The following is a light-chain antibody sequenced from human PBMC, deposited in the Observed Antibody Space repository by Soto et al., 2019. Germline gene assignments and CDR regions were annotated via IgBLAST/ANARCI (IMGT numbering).Light chain of an antibody. CDR3: QQYNSWPPIT. J-gene: IGKJ5*01. V-gene: IGKV3-15*01. Sequence: EVVMTQSPATLSVSPGERATLSCRASESVSRNLAWYQQKPGQAPRLLIYDASTRATGIPDRSSGGGSGTEFTLPIRSLQSEDFVVDYCQQYNSWPPITFVQGTRLEIK. CDR1: ESVSRN. CDR2: DAS.